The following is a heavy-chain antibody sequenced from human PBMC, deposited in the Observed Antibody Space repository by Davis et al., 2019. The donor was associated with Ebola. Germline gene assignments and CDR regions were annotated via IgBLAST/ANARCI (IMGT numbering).Heavy chain of an antibody. CDR1: GFTFSGSG. V-gene: IGHV3-33*03. CDR3: ARWSGNRPTFYLDH. CDR2: VSYDGITK. D-gene: IGHD3-3*01. J-gene: IGHJ4*02. Sequence: GGSLILSCAASGFTFSGSGMHWVRQAPGKGLEWVAVVSYDGITKSYADFAEGRFTISKDNSRNTLHLQMNSLRVDDTALYYCARWSGNRPTFYLDHRGQGTLVTVSS.